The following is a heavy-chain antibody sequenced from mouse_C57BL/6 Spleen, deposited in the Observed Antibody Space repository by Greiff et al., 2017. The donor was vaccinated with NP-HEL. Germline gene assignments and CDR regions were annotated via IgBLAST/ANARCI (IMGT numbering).Heavy chain of an antibody. CDR1: GFTFSGYP. J-gene: IGHJ2*01. CDR2: FSGGGGTT. D-gene: IGHD2-3*01. CDR3: ARRDDYSYYFDY. V-gene: IGHV5-9*01. Sequence: VRLVESGGGLVKPGGSLKLSCAASGFTFSGYPMSWVRQTPGKRLGWVASFSGGGGTTYYPDSVKGRFTISRDNAKNTLYLQMSSLRSEDTALYYCARRDDYSYYFDYWGQGTTRTVSS.